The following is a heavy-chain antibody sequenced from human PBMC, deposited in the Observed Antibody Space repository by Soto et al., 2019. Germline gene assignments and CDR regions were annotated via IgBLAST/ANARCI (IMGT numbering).Heavy chain of an antibody. D-gene: IGHD2-2*01. CDR3: ARGVCSSTSCPRRLDP. J-gene: IGHJ5*02. V-gene: IGHV4-34*01. CDR1: GGSFSGYY. Sequence: SETLSLTCAVYGGSFSGYYWSWIRQPPGKGLEWIGEINHSGSTNYNPSLKSRVTISVDTSKNQFSLKLSSVTAADTAVYYCARGVCSSTSCPRRLDPWGQGTLVTVSS. CDR2: INHSGST.